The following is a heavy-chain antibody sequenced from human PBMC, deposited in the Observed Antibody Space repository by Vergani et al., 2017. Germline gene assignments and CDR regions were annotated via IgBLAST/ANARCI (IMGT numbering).Heavy chain of an antibody. V-gene: IGHV1-69*08. CDR3: AREGDVDTAMVTGYYYGMDV. CDR2: IIPILGIA. J-gene: IGHJ6*02. CDR1: GGTFSSYT. D-gene: IGHD5-18*01. Sequence: QVQLVQSGAEVKKPGSSVKVSCKASGGTFSSYTISWVQQAPGQGLEWMGRIIPILGIANYAQKFQGRVTITADKSTSTAYMELSSLRSEDTAVYYCAREGDVDTAMVTGYYYGMDVWGQGTTVTVSS.